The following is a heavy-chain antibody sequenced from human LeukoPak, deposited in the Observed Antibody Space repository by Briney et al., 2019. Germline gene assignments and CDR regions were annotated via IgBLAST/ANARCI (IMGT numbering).Heavy chain of an antibody. Sequence: GRSLRLSCAASGFTFSSYGMHWVRQAPGKGLEWVAVIWYDGSNKYYADSVKGRFTISRDNSKNTLYLQMNSLRAEDTAVYYCARDGPAHGYFDYWGQGTLVTVSS. CDR2: IWYDGSNK. V-gene: IGHV3-33*01. J-gene: IGHJ4*02. CDR1: GFTFSSYG. CDR3: ARDGPAHGYFDY.